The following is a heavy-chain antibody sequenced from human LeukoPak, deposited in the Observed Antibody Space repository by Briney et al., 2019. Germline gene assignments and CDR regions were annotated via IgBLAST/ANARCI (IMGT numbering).Heavy chain of an antibody. J-gene: IGHJ6*02. CDR1: GYTFTNYY. CDR3: ARSPYSSSWYDYYHGMDV. V-gene: IGHV1-2*04. CDR2: INPNSGGT. D-gene: IGHD6-13*01. Sequence: ASVKVSCKTSGYTFTNYYGITWVRQAPGQGLEWMGWINPNSGGTNYAQKFQGWVTMTRDTSISTAYMELSRLRSDDTAVYYCARSPYSSSWYDYYHGMDVWGQGTTVTVSS.